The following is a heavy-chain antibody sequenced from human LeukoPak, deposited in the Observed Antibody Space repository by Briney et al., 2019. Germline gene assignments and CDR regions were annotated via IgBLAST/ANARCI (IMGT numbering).Heavy chain of an antibody. Sequence: GGSLRLSCAASGFTFSSYEMNWVRQAPGKGLEGGSYISSSGSTIYYADSVKGRFTISRDNAKNSLYLQMNSLRAEDTAVYYCAREGYCSSTSCPISYYYYMDVWGKGTTVTISS. D-gene: IGHD2-2*01. CDR1: GFTFSSYE. J-gene: IGHJ6*03. CDR3: AREGYCSSTSCPISYYYYMDV. V-gene: IGHV3-48*03. CDR2: ISSSGSTI.